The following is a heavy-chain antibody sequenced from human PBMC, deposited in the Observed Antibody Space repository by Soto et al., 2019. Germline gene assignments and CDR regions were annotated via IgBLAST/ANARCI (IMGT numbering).Heavy chain of an antibody. D-gene: IGHD6-25*01. J-gene: IGHJ4*02. CDR1: GGSISSSSYY. Sequence: SETLSLTCTVSGGSISSSSYYWGWIRQPPGKGLEWIGSIYYSGSTYYNPSLKSRVTISVDTSKNQFSLKLRAEDTAVYYCARAPRAAGDYYFDYWGQGTPVTVSS. CDR3: ARAPRAAGDYYFDY. CDR2: IYYSGST. V-gene: IGHV4-39*01.